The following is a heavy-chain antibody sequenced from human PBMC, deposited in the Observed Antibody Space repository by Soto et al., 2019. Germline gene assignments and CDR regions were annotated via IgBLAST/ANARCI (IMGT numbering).Heavy chain of an antibody. Sequence: PGGSLRLSCAASGFTXSSYAMHWVRQAPGKGLEWVAVISYDGSNKYYADSVKGRFTISRDNSKNTLYLQMNSLRAEDTAVYYCARALSSGWYFGGDYYYGMDVWGQGTTVTVSS. D-gene: IGHD6-19*01. CDR1: GFTXSSYA. J-gene: IGHJ6*02. V-gene: IGHV3-30-3*01. CDR3: ARALSSGWYFGGDYYYGMDV. CDR2: ISYDGSNK.